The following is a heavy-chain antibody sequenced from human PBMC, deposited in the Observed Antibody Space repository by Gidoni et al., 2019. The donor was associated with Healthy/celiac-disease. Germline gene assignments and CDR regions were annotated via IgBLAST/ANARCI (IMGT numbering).Heavy chain of an antibody. V-gene: IGHV3-30-3*01. D-gene: IGHD1-26*01. CDR1: GFTFSSYA. CDR3: AKGFGWELHRADYFDY. J-gene: IGHJ4*02. Sequence: QVQLVESGGGVVQPGRSLRLSCAAAGFTFSSYAMHWVRQAPGKGLEWVAVISYDGSNKYYADSVKGRFTISRDNSKNTLYLQMNSLRAEDTAVYYCAKGFGWELHRADYFDYWGQGTLVTVSS. CDR2: ISYDGSNK.